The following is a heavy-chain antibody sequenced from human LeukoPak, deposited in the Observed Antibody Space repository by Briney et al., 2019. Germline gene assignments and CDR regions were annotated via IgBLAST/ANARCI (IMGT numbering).Heavy chain of an antibody. V-gene: IGHV3-21*01. Sequence: GGSLRLSCAASGFTFSSYSMNWVRQAPGKGLEWVSSISGSSSYIYYADSVKGRFTISRDNAKNSLYLQMNSLRAEDTAVYYCARVETRGRAFDIWGQGTMVTVSS. D-gene: IGHD3-10*01. J-gene: IGHJ3*02. CDR2: ISGSSSYI. CDR3: ARVETRGRAFDI. CDR1: GFTFSSYS.